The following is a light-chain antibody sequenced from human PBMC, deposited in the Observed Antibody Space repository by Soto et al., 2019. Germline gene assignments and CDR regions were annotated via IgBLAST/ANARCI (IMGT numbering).Light chain of an antibody. CDR1: RTVSGSF. Sequence: IGLTQSPGTLSLSPWERAALSWRASRTVSGSFLAWYQQKRGQAPRLLIYGASSRATGIPDRFSGSGSGTDFTLTISRLEPEDFAVYYCQQYGGSPWTFGHGTKVDIK. J-gene: IGKJ1*01. CDR3: QQYGGSPWT. V-gene: IGKV3-20*01. CDR2: GAS.